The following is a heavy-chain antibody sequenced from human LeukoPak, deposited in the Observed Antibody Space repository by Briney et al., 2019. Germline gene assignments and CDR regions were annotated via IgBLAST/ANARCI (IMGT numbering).Heavy chain of an antibody. CDR2: IYPGDSDT. Sequence: GESLKISCKGSGYSFTSYWIGWVRQMPGKGLEWMGIIYPGDSDTRYSPSFQGQVTISADKSISTAYLQWSSLKASDTAIYYCARRGSSSWYYFDYWGQGTLVTVSS. D-gene: IGHD6-13*01. V-gene: IGHV5-51*01. CDR1: GYSFTSYW. J-gene: IGHJ4*02. CDR3: ARRGSSSWYYFDY.